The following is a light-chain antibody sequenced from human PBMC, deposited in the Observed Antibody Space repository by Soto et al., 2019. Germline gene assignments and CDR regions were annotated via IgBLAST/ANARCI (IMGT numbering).Light chain of an antibody. Sequence: QSVLTQRPSASGSPGQSVTISCTGTSSDVGGYIFVSWYQQHPGKVPKLIIYDVNKRPSGVPDRFSGSKYGNTASLTVSGLQAEDEGDYYCVSFAGGTYVFGTGTKVTVL. CDR2: DVN. CDR3: VSFAGGTYV. CDR1: SSDVGGYIF. V-gene: IGLV2-8*01. J-gene: IGLJ1*01.